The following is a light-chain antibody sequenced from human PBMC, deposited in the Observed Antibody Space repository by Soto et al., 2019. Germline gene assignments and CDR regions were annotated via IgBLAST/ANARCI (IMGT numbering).Light chain of an antibody. CDR2: GNT. Sequence: QSVLTQPPSVSGAPGQRVTISCTGGFSNIGAGYDVHWYQQLPGTAPKLLIYGNTNRPSGVPDRFSGSKSGTSASLAITGLQAEDEADYYCQSYDSSLSGVVFGGGTKVTVL. J-gene: IGLJ2*01. CDR3: QSYDSSLSGVV. CDR1: FSNIGAGYD. V-gene: IGLV1-40*01.